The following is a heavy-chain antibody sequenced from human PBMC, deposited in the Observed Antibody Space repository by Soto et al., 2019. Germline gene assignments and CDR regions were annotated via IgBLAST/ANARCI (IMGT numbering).Heavy chain of an antibody. D-gene: IGHD6-13*01. CDR2: IYHSGST. Sequence: QVQLQESGPGLVKPSGTLSLTCAVSGGSISSSNWWSWVRQPPGKGLEWIGEIYHSGSTNYNPSLTSQVTLPVDKSKNQFSLKLSSVTAADTAVYYCARAGIAAAGWGHYYYGMDVWGQGTTVTVSS. CDR3: ARAGIAAAGWGHYYYGMDV. J-gene: IGHJ6*02. V-gene: IGHV4-4*02. CDR1: GGSISSSNW.